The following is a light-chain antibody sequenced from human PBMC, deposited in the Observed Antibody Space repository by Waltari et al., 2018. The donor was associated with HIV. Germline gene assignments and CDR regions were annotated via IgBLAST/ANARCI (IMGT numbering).Light chain of an antibody. V-gene: IGKV4-1*01. CDR2: WAS. CDR3: QQFHTNQCT. CDR1: QSVVDSSNHKTQ. Sequence: DLVMTQSPDSLAVSLGGRAPINCTSSQSVVDSSNHKTQLAWYQQKPGHPPKLLIYWASTRESGVPDRFSGSGSGTDFTLTISSLQAEDAAVYYCQQFHTNQCTFGQGTKLEIK. J-gene: IGKJ2*02.